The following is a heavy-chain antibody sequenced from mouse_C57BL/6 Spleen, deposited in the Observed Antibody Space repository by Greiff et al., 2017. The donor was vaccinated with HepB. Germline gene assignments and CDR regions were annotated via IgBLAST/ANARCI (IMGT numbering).Heavy chain of an antibody. CDR3: TRSYYGSSYGFDY. CDR2: IDPETGGT. J-gene: IGHJ2*01. V-gene: IGHV1-15*01. Sequence: QVQLQQSGAELVRPGASVTLSCKASGYTFTDYEMHWVKQTPVHGLEWIGAIDPETGGTAYNQKFKGKAILTADKSSSTAYMELRSLTSEDSAVYYCTRSYYGSSYGFDYWGQGTTLTVS. CDR1: GYTFTDYE. D-gene: IGHD1-1*01.